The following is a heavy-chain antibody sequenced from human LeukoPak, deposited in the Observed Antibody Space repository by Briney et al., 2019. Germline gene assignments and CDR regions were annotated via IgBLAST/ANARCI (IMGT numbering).Heavy chain of an antibody. CDR3: ARTYYIPYYYYGMDV. CDR2: INTNTGNP. CDR1: GYTFTSYG. D-gene: IGHD1-26*01. J-gene: IGHJ6*02. V-gene: IGHV7-4-1*01. Sequence: ASVKVSCKASGYTFTSYGISWVRQAPGQGLEWMGWINTNTGNPTYAQGFTGRFVFSLDTSVSTAYLQICSLKAEDTAVYYCARTYYIPYYYYGMDVWGQGTTVTVSS.